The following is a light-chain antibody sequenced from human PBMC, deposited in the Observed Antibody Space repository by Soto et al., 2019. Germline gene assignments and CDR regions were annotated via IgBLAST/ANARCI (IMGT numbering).Light chain of an antibody. J-gene: IGKJ1*01. V-gene: IGKV3-15*01. CDR1: QSVSSN. CDR2: GAF. CDR3: QQYNDWPLT. Sequence: EIVMTQSPVTLSVSPGERVTLSCRASQSVSSNLAWYQQKPGQAPSLLIYGAFTRATGIPARFSGTGSGTEFTLTISSLQSEDFALYYCQQYNDWPLTFGQGTQGGYQ.